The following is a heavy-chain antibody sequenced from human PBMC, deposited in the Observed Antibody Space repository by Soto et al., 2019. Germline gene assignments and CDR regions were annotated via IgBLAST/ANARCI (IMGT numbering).Heavy chain of an antibody. D-gene: IGHD5-18*01. Sequence: PGGSLRLSCAASGFPFSSYAMTWVRQAPGKGLEWVSAISGSGGSTYYADSVKGRFTISRDNSKNTLYLQMNSLRAEDTAVYYCAKGPWIQLWPLRVDYWGQGTLVTVSS. CDR1: GFPFSSYA. J-gene: IGHJ4*02. CDR3: AKGPWIQLWPLRVDY. V-gene: IGHV3-23*01. CDR2: ISGSGGST.